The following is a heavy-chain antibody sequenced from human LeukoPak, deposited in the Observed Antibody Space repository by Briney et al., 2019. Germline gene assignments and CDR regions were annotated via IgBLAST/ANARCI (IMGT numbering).Heavy chain of an antibody. Sequence: GGSLRLSCAASGFTFSSYAMSWVRQAPGKGLEWVSAISGGGGSTYYTDSVKGRFTISRDNSKNTLYLQMSSLRAEDTAVYYCAKVEWPDAFSIWGQGTMVTVSS. J-gene: IGHJ3*02. CDR1: GFTFSSYA. D-gene: IGHD3-3*01. V-gene: IGHV3-23*01. CDR3: AKVEWPDAFSI. CDR2: ISGGGGST.